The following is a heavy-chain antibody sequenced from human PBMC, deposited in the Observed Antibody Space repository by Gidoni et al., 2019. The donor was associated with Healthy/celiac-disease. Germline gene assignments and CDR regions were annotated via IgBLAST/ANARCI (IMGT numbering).Heavy chain of an antibody. J-gene: IGHJ4*02. CDR3: ARGPYNWNSVDY. V-gene: IGHV4-34*01. D-gene: IGHD1-7*01. Sequence: QVQLQQWGAGLLKPSETMSLTCAVYGGSFSGYYWSWIRQPPGKGLEWIGEINHSGSTNYNPSLKSRVTISVDTSKNQFSLKLSSVTAADTAVYYCARGPYNWNSVDYWGQGTLVTVSS. CDR1: GGSFSGYY. CDR2: INHSGST.